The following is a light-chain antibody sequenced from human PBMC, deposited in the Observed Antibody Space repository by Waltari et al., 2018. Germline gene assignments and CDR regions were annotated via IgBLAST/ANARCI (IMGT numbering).Light chain of an antibody. CDR1: QSVRTW. CDR3: QQCHSYS. J-gene: IGKJ2*01. V-gene: IGKV1-5*03. CDR2: KGS. Sequence: DIQMTQSPSTLSASVGDRVTITCRASQSVRTWLAWYQQKPGKAPKLLIYKGSRLESGVPSRFSGSGSGTEFTLTISSLQPDDFATYYCQQCHSYSFGQGTKVEI.